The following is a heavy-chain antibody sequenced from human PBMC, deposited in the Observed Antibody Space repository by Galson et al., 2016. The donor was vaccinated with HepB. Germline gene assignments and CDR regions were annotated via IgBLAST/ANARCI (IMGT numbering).Heavy chain of an antibody. D-gene: IGHD3-10*01. CDR1: GFTVSSEY. Sequence: SLRLSCAASGFTVSSEYMSWVRQAPGKGLEWVSVIDGGGSTYYADSVKGRFTISRDSARNTLLLQMKSLRAEDTAIYYCASAYYHYYYYYAMDVWGQGTLVTVSS. V-gene: IGHV3-53*01. CDR3: ASAYYHYYYYYAMDV. J-gene: IGHJ6*02. CDR2: IDGGGST.